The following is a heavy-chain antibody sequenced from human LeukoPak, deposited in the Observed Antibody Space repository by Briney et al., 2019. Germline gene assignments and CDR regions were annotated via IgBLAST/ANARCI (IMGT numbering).Heavy chain of an antibody. J-gene: IGHJ4*02. CDR1: GFTFSNAW. Sequence: GGSLRLSCAASGFTFSNAWMSWVRQAPGKGLEWVGRIKSKTDGGTTDYAAPVKGRFTISGDDSKNTLYLQMNSLKTEDTAVYYCTTDRQAGTIIFDYWGQGTLVTVSS. D-gene: IGHD1-7*01. V-gene: IGHV3-15*01. CDR2: IKSKTDGGTT. CDR3: TTDRQAGTIIFDY.